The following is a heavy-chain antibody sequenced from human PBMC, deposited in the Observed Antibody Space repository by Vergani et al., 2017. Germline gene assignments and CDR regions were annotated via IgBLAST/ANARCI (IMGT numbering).Heavy chain of an antibody. CDR3: AKDLGTSSGGGWFDP. CDR1: GFTSAGYA. V-gene: IGHV3-9*02. J-gene: IGHJ5*02. CDR2: ISWNSNSI. Sequence: EVQLEESGGGLVLPGRSLRLSCVASGFTSAGYAMHWVRKAQGKGLEWVSGISWNSNSIGYADSVKGRLTISRDNAKNSLYLQMNSLRAEDTALYYCAKDLGTSSGGGWFDPWGQGTLVTVSS. D-gene: IGHD6-6*01.